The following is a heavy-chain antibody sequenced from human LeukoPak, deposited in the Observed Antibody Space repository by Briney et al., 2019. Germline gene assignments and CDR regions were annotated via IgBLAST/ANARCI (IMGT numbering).Heavy chain of an antibody. CDR3: ASVRHDPLEYYYYIDV. V-gene: IGHV4-34*01. Sequence: SETLSLTCAVYGDSLSRYYGTWIRQSPGKGLEWLGEINPSGSPDYNPSLKSRATISVDTSKNQFSLRLASVTAADTAVYYCASVRHDPLEYYYYIDVWGKGTTVTVSS. CDR1: GDSLSRYY. CDR2: INPSGSP. D-gene: IGHD2/OR15-2a*01. J-gene: IGHJ6*03.